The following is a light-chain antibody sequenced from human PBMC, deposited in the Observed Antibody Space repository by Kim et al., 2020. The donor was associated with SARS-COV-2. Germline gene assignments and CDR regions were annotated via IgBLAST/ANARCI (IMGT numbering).Light chain of an antibody. CDR2: DTT. V-gene: IGKV3-15*01. Sequence: SPGERATLAGRASQTINNKLVWYQHKPGQAPRLLIYDTTTRATGVPARFIGSGSKTDFTLTISSLQSEDFAVYYCQQSNDWPPLTFGQGTKVDIK. CDR3: QQSNDWPPLT. CDR1: QTINNK. J-gene: IGKJ1*01.